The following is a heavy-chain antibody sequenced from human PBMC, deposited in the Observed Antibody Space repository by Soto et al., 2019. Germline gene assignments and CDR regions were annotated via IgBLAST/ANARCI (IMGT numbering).Heavy chain of an antibody. CDR1: GGSISSSSYY. J-gene: IGHJ4*02. CDR3: ARPPGGSGSYLFDH. Sequence: SETLSLTCTVSGGSISSSSYYCGWIRQPPGKGLEWIGSIYYSVSTYYNPSLKSRVTISVDTSKNQFSLKLSSVTAADTAVYYCARPPGGSGSYLFDHWGQGTPVTVSS. CDR2: IYYSVST. D-gene: IGHD3-10*01. V-gene: IGHV4-39*01.